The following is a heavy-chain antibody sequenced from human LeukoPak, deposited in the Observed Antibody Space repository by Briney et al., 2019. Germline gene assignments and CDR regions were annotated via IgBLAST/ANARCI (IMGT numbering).Heavy chain of an antibody. V-gene: IGHV1-18*04. CDR3: ATGYSSARADY. CDR2: ISAYNGNT. J-gene: IGHJ4*02. CDR1: GYTFTSYY. D-gene: IGHD6-19*01. Sequence: ASVKVSCKASGYTFTSYYMHWVRQAPGQGLEWMGWISAYNGNTNYAQKLQGRVTMTTDTSTSTAYMELRSLRSDDTAVYYCATGYSSARADYWGQGTLVTVSS.